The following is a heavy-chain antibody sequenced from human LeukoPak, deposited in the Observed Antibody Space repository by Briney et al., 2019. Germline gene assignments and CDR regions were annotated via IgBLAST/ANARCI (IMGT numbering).Heavy chain of an antibody. CDR3: ARERARVLRYFDWFPAAFDI. V-gene: IGHV4-4*07. Sequence: TSETLSLTCTVSGGSISSYYWSCILQPAGKGLEWLGRIYTSGSTNYNPSLKSRVTMSVDTSKNQFSLKLSSVTAADTAVYYCARERARVLRYFDWFPAAFDIWGQGTMVTVSS. CDR1: GGSISSYY. J-gene: IGHJ3*02. CDR2: IYTSGST. D-gene: IGHD3-9*01.